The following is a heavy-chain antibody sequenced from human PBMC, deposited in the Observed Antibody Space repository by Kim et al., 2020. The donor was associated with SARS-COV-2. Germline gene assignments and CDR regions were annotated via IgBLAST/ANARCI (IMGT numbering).Heavy chain of an antibody. V-gene: IGHV4-31*03. CDR3: ARVYPGSGSYPSFFFDY. D-gene: IGHD3-10*01. Sequence: SETLSLTCTVSGGSISSGGYYWSWIRQHPGKGLEWIGYIYYSGSTYYNPSLKSRVTISVDTSKNQFSLKLSSVTAADTAVYYCARVYPGSGSYPSFFFDYWGQGTLVTVSS. J-gene: IGHJ4*02. CDR2: IYYSGST. CDR1: GGSISSGGYY.